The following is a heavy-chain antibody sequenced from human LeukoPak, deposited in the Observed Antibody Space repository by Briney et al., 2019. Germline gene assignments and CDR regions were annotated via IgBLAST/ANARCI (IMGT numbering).Heavy chain of an antibody. D-gene: IGHD2-2*01. V-gene: IGHV3-64*01. CDR1: GFTFSSYA. CDR2: ISSNGGST. CDR3: ARDFEYCSSTSCINWFDP. Sequence: GGSLRLSCAASGFTFSSYAMPWVRQAPGKGLEYVSAISSNGGSTYYANSVKGRFTISRDNSKNTLYLQMGSLRAEDMAVYYCARDFEYCSSTSCINWFDPWGQGTLVTVSS. J-gene: IGHJ5*02.